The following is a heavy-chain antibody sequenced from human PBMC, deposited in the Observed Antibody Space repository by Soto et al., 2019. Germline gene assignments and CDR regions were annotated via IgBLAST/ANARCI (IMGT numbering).Heavy chain of an antibody. CDR3: ARPFGMDV. Sequence: GESLKISCQGSGYTFTSYWIGWVRQMPGKGLEWVAIIYPADSNTRYSPSFRGQVTISADKSISTAYLQWSSLKASDTAIYYCARPFGMDVWGQGTTVTVS. V-gene: IGHV5-51*01. J-gene: IGHJ6*02. CDR1: GYTFTSYW. CDR2: IYPADSNT.